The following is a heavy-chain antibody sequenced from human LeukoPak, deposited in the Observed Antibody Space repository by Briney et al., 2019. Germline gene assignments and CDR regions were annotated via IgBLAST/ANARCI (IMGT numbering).Heavy chain of an antibody. CDR2: ISGSGGNT. CDR3: ARGPPYGSGSYYPGDY. Sequence: GGSLRLSCAASGFTFSSYAMSWVRQAPGKGLEWVSGISGSGGNTYYADSVRGRFTISRDNAKNTLYLQMNSLRAEDTAVYYCARGPPYGSGSYYPGDYWGQGTLVTVSS. D-gene: IGHD3-10*01. V-gene: IGHV3-23*01. J-gene: IGHJ4*02. CDR1: GFTFSSYA.